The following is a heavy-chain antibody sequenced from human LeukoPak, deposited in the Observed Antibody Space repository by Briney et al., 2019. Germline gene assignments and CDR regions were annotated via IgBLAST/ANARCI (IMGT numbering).Heavy chain of an antibody. Sequence: GGSLRLSFAASGFTFSRYAMSWVRQAPGKGLEWVSAISGSGGSTYYADSVKGRFTISRDNSKNTLYLQMNSLRAEDTAVYYCAKFLPTHIVVANYYFDYWGQGTLVTVSS. J-gene: IGHJ4*02. CDR2: ISGSGGST. CDR1: GFTFSRYA. V-gene: IGHV3-23*01. CDR3: AKFLPTHIVVANYYFDY. D-gene: IGHD2-21*01.